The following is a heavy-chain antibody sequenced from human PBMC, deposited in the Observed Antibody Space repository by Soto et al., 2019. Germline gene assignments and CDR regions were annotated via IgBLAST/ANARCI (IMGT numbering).Heavy chain of an antibody. V-gene: IGHV3-30*04. Sequence: GGSLRLSCVASGFTFSNDVMVWVRQPPGKGLEWVTTISSDGRNEHYADSVKGRFTVSRDNSKNTLYLQVDSLRDEDTAVYYCARGGTPYFDCWGQGTLVTVSS. J-gene: IGHJ4*02. CDR3: ARGGTPYFDC. CDR1: GFTFSNDV. D-gene: IGHD1-1*01. CDR2: ISSDGRNE.